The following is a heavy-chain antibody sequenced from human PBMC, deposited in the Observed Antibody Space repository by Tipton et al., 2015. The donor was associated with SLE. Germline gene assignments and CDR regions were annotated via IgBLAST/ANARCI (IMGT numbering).Heavy chain of an antibody. J-gene: IGHJ3*01. V-gene: IGHV4-59*08. Sequence: TLSLTCNVSGGSISNLYWSWIRQPPGKPLEWIGYVYYGGSTKYNPSLKSRVTISVDTSKNQFSLKLSSVTAADTAVYYCARGWGGYEYDAFDGWCQGTMVTVSS. D-gene: IGHD5-12*01. CDR2: VYYGGST. CDR3: ARGWGGYEYDAFDG. CDR1: GGSISNLY.